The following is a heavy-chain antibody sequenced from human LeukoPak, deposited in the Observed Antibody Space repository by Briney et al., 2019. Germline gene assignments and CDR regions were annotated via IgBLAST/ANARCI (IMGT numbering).Heavy chain of an antibody. V-gene: IGHV4-30-2*01. CDR3: AREEGYFDY. Sequence: TASETLSLTCAVSGGSISSGGYYWSWIRQPPGKGLEWIGNIYHSGSTYYNPSLKSRVTISVDRSKNQFSLKLSSVTAADTAVYYCAREEGYFDYWGQGTLVTVSS. CDR2: IYHSGST. J-gene: IGHJ4*02. CDR1: GGSISSGGYY.